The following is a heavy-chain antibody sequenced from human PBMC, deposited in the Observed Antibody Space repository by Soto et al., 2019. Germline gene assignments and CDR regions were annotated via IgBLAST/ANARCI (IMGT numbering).Heavy chain of an antibody. D-gene: IGHD2-15*01. J-gene: IGHJ4*02. V-gene: IGHV4-31*03. Sequence: QVQLQESGPGLVKPSQTLSLTCTVSGGSISSGNYYWSWIRQHPGKGLEWIGYIFYRGSTYYNPALQSRVTSSVDTSKNQFSLKLSSVTAADTAVYYCARGGSGDIVVVAAIDYWGQGTLVTVSS. CDR2: IFYRGST. CDR3: ARGGSGDIVVVAAIDY. CDR1: GGSISSGNYY.